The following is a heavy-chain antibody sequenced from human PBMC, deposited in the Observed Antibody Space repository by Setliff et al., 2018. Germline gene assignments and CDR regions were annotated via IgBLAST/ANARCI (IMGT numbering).Heavy chain of an antibody. CDR2: IYYSGST. J-gene: IGHJ6*03. V-gene: IGHV4-61*01. CDR3: ARGYKDV. Sequence: SETLSLTCTVSGGPVSSGSYYWSWIRQPPGKGLEWIGYIYYSGSTNYNPSLKSRGTISVDTSKNQFSLKLSSVTAADTAVSYCARGYKDVWGKGTTVTVSS. CDR1: GGPVSSGSYY.